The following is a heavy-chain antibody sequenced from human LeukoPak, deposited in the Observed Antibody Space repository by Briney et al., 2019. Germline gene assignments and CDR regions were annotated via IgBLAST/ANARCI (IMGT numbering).Heavy chain of an antibody. CDR2: IKTKIDGGTT. CDR3: TTHRGYSGGPTFDY. CDR1: GFIFSKAY. J-gene: IGHJ4*02. V-gene: IGHV3-15*01. D-gene: IGHD5-12*01. Sequence: PGGSLRLSCAASGFIFSKAYMSWVRQAPGKGLEWVGRIKTKIDGGTTDYAAPVKGRFTISRDDSIDTLFLQMNSLETEDTAVYYCTTHRGYSGGPTFDYWGQGTLVTVSS.